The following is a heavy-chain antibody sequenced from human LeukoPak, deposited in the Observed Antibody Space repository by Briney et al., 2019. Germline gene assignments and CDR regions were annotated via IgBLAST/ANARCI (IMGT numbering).Heavy chain of an antibody. CDR3: AQGYSGSSPIDY. CDR2: IYHSGST. J-gene: IGHJ4*02. Sequence: SGTLSLTCAVSGGSISSSNWWSWIRQPPGKGLEWIGEIYHSGSTNYNPSLKSRVTISVDKSKTQFSLKLSSVTAADTAVYYCAQGYSGSSPIDYWGQGTLVTVSS. CDR1: GGSISSSNW. D-gene: IGHD3-10*01. V-gene: IGHV4-4*02.